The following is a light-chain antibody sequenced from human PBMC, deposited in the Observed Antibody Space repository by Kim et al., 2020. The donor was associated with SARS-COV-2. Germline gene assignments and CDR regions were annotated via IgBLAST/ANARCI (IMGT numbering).Light chain of an antibody. Sequence: QSIIISCTGTSSDVGAYNYVSWYQQHPGKAPNLLIYDVNNWPSGVSNRFSGSKSGKTASLTISGLQAEDEADYYCNSYVGSTDSYVFGTGTKVTVL. V-gene: IGLV2-14*03. CDR3: NSYVGSTDSYV. CDR2: DVN. CDR1: SSDVGAYNY. J-gene: IGLJ1*01.